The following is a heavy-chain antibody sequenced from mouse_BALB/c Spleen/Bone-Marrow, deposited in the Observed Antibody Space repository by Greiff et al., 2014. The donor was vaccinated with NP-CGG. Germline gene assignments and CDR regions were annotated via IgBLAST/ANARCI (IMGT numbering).Heavy chain of an antibody. CDR2: ILPGNGDT. V-gene: IGHV1-9*01. CDR3: VRFHYYFDY. J-gene: IGHJ2*01. CDR1: GYTFSRYW. Sequence: QVQLQQSGAELMKPGASVKLSCKATGYTFSRYWIEWVKQRPGHGLEWIGEILPGNGDTNYNENFKGKATLTADTSSNTAYMQLSSLTSEDSAVYYFVRFHYYFDYWGQGTTLTGPS.